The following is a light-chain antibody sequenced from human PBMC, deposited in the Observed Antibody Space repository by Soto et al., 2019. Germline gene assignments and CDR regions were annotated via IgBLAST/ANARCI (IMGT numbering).Light chain of an antibody. CDR1: QSVSSNY. V-gene: IGKV3-20*01. Sequence: EIVLTQSPGTLSLSPGERATLSCRASQSVSSNYLAWYQQIPGQAPRLLIYGASSRATGIPDRFSGSVSGTDFTLTISRLEPEDFAVYYCQQYGSSRRTFGQGTKVEIK. CDR3: QQYGSSRRT. J-gene: IGKJ1*01. CDR2: GAS.